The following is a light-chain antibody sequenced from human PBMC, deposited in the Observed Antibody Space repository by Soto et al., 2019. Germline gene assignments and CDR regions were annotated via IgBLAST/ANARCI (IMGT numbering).Light chain of an antibody. CDR3: CSCAGSDGFV. V-gene: IGLV2-11*01. Sequence: QSALTQPRSVSGSPGQSVTISCTGTSSDVGGYNYVSWYQQHPGKAPKLMIYDVSKRPSGVPDRFSGFKSGNTASLTISGLQAEDEADYYCCSCAGSDGFVFGTGTQLTVL. CDR1: SSDVGGYNY. CDR2: DVS. J-gene: IGLJ1*01.